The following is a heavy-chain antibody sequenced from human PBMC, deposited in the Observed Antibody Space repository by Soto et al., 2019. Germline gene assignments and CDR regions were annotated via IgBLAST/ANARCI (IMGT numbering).Heavy chain of an antibody. CDR2: IIPMFGTA. Sequence: QVQLVQSGAEVKKPESSVKVSCKAPGGTFSTYAISWVRQAPGQGLEWMGGIIPMFGTANYAQRFQDRVTITADESTSKVYMEPGRLRSEDTAVYFCASGILLWLRRINNGYSGWGQGTLVTVSS. J-gene: IGHJ4*02. CDR3: ASGILLWLRRINNGYSG. V-gene: IGHV1-69*12. D-gene: IGHD5-12*01. CDR1: GGTFSTYA.